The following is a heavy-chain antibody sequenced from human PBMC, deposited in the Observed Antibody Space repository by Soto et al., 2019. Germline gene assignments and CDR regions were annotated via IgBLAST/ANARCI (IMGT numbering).Heavy chain of an antibody. CDR1: GFTFSSYW. J-gene: IGHJ6*02. D-gene: IGHD3-22*01. CDR3: GRDYDDSSGYYWRDYYYYGMDV. Sequence: PGGSLRLSCAASGFTFSSYWMSWVRQAPGKGLEWVANIKQDGSEKYYVDSVKGRFTIPRDNAKNSLYLQMNSLRAEDTNEYYWGRDYDDSSGYYWRDYYYYGMDVWGQGTTVTVSS. CDR2: IKQDGSEK. V-gene: IGHV3-7*05.